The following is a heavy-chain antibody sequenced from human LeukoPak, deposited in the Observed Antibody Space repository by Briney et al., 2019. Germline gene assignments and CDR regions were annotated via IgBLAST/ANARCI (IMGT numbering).Heavy chain of an antibody. CDR2: IYISGST. CDR1: GGSISSYY. D-gene: IGHD1-1*01. Sequence: SETLSLTCTVSGGSISSYYWSWIRQPAGKGLEWIGRIYISGSTNYNPSLKSRVTMSVDTSKNRFSLKLSSVTAADTAVYYCARDRGTWNDDGFDYWGQGTLVTVSS. J-gene: IGHJ4*02. CDR3: ARDRGTWNDDGFDY. V-gene: IGHV4-4*07.